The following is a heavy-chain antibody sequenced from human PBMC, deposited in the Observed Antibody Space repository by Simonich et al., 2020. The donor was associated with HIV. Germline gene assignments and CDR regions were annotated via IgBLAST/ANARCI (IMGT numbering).Heavy chain of an antibody. CDR3: AKDKGAYYGSGSPVY. Sequence: EVQLVESGGGLVQPGRSLRLSCAASGFTFDDYAMHWVRQAPGKGRVWVSGISGNSGSIGDADSVKGRFTISRDNAKNSLYLQMNSLRAEDTALYYCAKDKGAYYGSGSPVYWGQGTLVTVSS. J-gene: IGHJ4*02. D-gene: IGHD3-10*01. V-gene: IGHV3-9*01. CDR2: ISGNSGSI. CDR1: GFTFDDYA.